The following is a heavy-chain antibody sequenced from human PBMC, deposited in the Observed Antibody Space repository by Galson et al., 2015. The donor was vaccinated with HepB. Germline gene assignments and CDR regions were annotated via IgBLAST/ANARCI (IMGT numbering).Heavy chain of an antibody. CDR1: GFTFSTYG. CDR3: AKGHYGSGS. D-gene: IGHD3-10*01. Sequence: SLRLSCAASGFTFSTYGMHWVRQPPGKGLEWVSLISYDGSNTYYADSVKGRFTISRDNSKNTVYLQMNSLRAEDTAVYYCAKGHYGSGSWGQGTLVTVSS. CDR2: ISYDGSNT. J-gene: IGHJ4*02. V-gene: IGHV3-30*18.